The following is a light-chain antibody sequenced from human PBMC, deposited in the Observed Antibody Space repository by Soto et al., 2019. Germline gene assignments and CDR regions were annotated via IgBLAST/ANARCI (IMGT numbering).Light chain of an antibody. J-gene: IGKJ4*01. CDR2: DAS. V-gene: IGKV3-11*01. Sequence: EIVLTQSPATLSLSPGERATLSCRASQSVSSYLAWYQQKPGQAPRLLIYDASNRATGIPARFSVRGSGTDFTLTISSLEPEDFAVYYCQQRSNWPPLTFGGGTKVEIK. CDR1: QSVSSY. CDR3: QQRSNWPPLT.